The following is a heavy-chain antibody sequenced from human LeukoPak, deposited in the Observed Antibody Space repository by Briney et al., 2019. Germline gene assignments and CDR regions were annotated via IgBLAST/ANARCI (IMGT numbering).Heavy chain of an antibody. CDR2: INPNSGGT. V-gene: IGHV1-2*02. J-gene: IGHJ4*02. D-gene: IGHD2-21*02. Sequence: ASVKVSCKASGYTFTGYYMHWVRQAPGQGLEWMGWINPNSGGTNYVQKFQGRVTMTRDTSISTAYMELSRLRSDDTAVYYCARDLRGAASGVVVTAILDYWGQGTLVTVSS. CDR3: ARDLRGAASGVVVTAILDY. CDR1: GYTFTGYY.